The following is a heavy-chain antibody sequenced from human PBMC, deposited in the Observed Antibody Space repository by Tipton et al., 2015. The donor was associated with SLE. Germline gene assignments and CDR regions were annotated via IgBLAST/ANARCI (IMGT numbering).Heavy chain of an antibody. V-gene: IGHV4-59*02. D-gene: IGHD6-19*01. CDR1: GGSVNSHY. J-gene: IGHJ4*02. CDR3: ASSGSGWYLVY. CDR2: IYYSGST. Sequence: TLSLTCTVSGGSVNSHYWSWVRQPAGKGLEWIGYIYYSGSTNYNPSLKSRVTISVDTSKNQFSLKLSSVTAADTAVYYCASSGSGWYLVYWGQGTLVPVSS.